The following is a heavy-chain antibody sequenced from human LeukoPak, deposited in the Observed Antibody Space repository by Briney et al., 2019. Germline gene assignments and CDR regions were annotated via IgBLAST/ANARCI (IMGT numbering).Heavy chain of an antibody. Sequence: PGGSLRLSCVASGFTFSSYWMHWVRQDPRKGLVWVSRINGDGRNINYADSVRGRFTISRDNAKNTLFLQMNTLRVEDTAVYYCARVPGEYFDWLDAFDIWGQGTMVTVSS. D-gene: IGHD3-9*01. CDR3: ARVPGEYFDWLDAFDI. CDR1: GFTFSSYW. V-gene: IGHV3-74*01. J-gene: IGHJ3*02. CDR2: INGDGRNI.